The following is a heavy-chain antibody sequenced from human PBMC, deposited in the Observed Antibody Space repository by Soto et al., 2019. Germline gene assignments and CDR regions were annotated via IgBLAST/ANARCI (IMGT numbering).Heavy chain of an antibody. Sequence: SVKVSCNASGGSFMSQVISWARQAPGHWPEWMVGNIPFSGTVTYTERFQGRLTLTADEPTKTAYMELSSLRSEDTAVYYCARGSYDSYAGFFGKDVWGQGTTVTVSS. CDR1: GGSFMSQV. V-gene: IGHV1-69*13. CDR2: NIPFSGTV. J-gene: IGHJ6*02. D-gene: IGHD3-10*01. CDR3: ARGSYDSYAGFFGKDV.